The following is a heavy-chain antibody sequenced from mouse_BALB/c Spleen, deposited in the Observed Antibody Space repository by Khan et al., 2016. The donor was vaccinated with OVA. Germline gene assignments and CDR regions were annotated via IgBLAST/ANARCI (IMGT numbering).Heavy chain of an antibody. J-gene: IGHJ2*01. D-gene: IGHD1-1*01. CDR2: ISYSGNT. CDR1: GYSITSDYA. V-gene: IGHV3-2*02. Sequence: VQLKQSGPGLVKPSQSLSLTCTVTGYSITSDYAWNWIRQFPGNKLEWMGFISYSGNTNYKPSLKSRISLTRDTSKNQFFLQLNSVTTEDTATYYCARVYGGDFDYWGQGTTLTVSS. CDR3: ARVYGGDFDY.